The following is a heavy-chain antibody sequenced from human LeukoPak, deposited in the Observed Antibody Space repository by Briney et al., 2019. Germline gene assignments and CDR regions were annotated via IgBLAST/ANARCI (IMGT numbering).Heavy chain of an antibody. CDR3: ARDSVYDEDRFTLFGDPPGVDAFDI. V-gene: IGHV3-11*04. Sequence: GGSLRLSCAASRFTFSDYYMSWIRQAPGKGLEWVSYISSSGSTQYYADSVKGRFTISRDNAKNSLYLQMNSLRAEDTAVYYCARDSVYDEDRFTLFGDPPGVDAFDIWGQGTMVTVSS. J-gene: IGHJ3*02. D-gene: IGHD3-3*01. CDR1: RFTFSDYY. CDR2: ISSSGSTQ.